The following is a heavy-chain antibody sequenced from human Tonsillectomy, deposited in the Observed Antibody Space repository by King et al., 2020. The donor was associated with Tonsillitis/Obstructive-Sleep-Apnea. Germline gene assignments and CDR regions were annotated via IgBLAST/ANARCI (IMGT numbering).Heavy chain of an antibody. CDR3: ARAQGSGSYLS. D-gene: IGHD1-26*01. V-gene: IGHV4-34*01. J-gene: IGHJ5*02. CDR1: GGSFSGYY. Sequence: VQLQQWGAGLLKPSETLSLTCAVYGGSFSGYYWSWIRQPPGKGLEWIGEINHSGSTNYNPSLKSRVTISVDTSKNQFSLKLSSVTDADTAVYYCARAQGSGSYLSWGQGALVTVSS. CDR2: INHSGST.